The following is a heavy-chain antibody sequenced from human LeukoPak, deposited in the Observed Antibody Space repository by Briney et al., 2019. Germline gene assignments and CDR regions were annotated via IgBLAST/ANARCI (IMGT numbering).Heavy chain of an antibody. V-gene: IGHV3-7*01. CDR1: GFTFSSYW. Sequence: GGSLRLSCAASGFTFSSYWMSWVRQAPGKGLEWVANIKQDGSEKYYVDSVKGRFTISRDNAKNSLYLQMNSLRAEDTAVYYCARQGDFWSGYYTGYWGQGTLVTVSS. J-gene: IGHJ4*02. CDR2: IKQDGSEK. D-gene: IGHD3-3*01. CDR3: ARQGDFWSGYYTGY.